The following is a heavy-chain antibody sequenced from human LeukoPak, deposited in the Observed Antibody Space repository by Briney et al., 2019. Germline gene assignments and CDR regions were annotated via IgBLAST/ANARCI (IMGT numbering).Heavy chain of an antibody. CDR1: GFTFSRYW. CDR2: IKEDGSEK. Sequence: HTGGSLRLSCTASGFTFSRYWMSRVRQVPGKGPEFVANIKEDGSEKSYVDFVKGRFTISRDNVKNSVSLQMNSLRVEDTAVYYCARDPGYSEFGVWGQGIMVIVSS. CDR3: ARDPGYSEFGV. V-gene: IGHV3-7*01. D-gene: IGHD4-11*01. J-gene: IGHJ3*01.